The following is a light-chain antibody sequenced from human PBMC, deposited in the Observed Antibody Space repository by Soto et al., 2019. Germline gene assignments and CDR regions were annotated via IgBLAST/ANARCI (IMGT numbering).Light chain of an antibody. CDR1: ASDVGGYNY. J-gene: IGLJ1*01. Sequence: QSALTQPASVSGSPGQSITISCTGTASDVGGYNYVSWYQQHPGTAPKLMIHAVSNRPSGISSRFSGSKSGNTASLTISGLQSEDEADYFCCSYTSRTTYVFGTGTKVTVL. CDR2: AVS. CDR3: CSYTSRTTYV. V-gene: IGLV2-14*01.